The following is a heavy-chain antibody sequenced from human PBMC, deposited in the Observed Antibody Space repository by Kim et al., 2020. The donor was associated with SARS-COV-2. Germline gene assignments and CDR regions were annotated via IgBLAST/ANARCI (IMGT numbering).Heavy chain of an antibody. CDR2: ISAYNGNT. V-gene: IGHV1-18*01. CDR1: GYTFTSYG. Sequence: ASVKVSCKASGYTFTSYGISWVRQAPGQGLEWMGWISAYNGNTNYAQKLQGRVTMTTDTSTSTAYMELRSLRSDDTAVYYCARDRDGDYENWFDPWGQGTLVTVSS. J-gene: IGHJ5*02. D-gene: IGHD4-17*01. CDR3: ARDRDGDYENWFDP.